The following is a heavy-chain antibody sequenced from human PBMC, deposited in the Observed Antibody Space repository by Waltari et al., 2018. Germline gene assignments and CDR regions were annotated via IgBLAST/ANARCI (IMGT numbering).Heavy chain of an antibody. CDR3: AREATVKDAFDI. D-gene: IGHD4-17*01. CDR1: GYTFTGYY. J-gene: IGHJ3*02. Sequence: QVQLVQSGAEVKKPGASVKVSCKASGYTFTGYYIHGVRQAPGQGLEWMGRINPNSGGTNYAQKFQGRVTMTRDTSISTAYMELSRLRSDDTAVYYCAREATVKDAFDIWGQGTMVTVSS. V-gene: IGHV1-2*06. CDR2: INPNSGGT.